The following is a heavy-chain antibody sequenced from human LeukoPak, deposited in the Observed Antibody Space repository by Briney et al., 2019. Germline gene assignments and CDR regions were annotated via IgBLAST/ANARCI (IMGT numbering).Heavy chain of an antibody. CDR3: AKDVGSSRPPDAFDI. CDR1: GFTFSSYG. D-gene: IGHD1-26*01. CDR2: IRYDGSNK. Sequence: GGSLRLSCAASGFTFSSYGMHWVRQAPGKGLEWVAFIRYDGSNKYYADSVKGRFTISRDNSKNTLYLQMNSLRAEDTAVYYCAKDVGSSRPPDAFDIWGQGTMVTVSS. J-gene: IGHJ3*02. V-gene: IGHV3-30*02.